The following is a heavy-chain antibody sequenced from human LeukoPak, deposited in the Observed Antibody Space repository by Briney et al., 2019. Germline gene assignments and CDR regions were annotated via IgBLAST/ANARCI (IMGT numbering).Heavy chain of an antibody. D-gene: IGHD3-3*01. J-gene: IGHJ6*02. Sequence: PGGSLRLSCAASVLTFSSYSMNWVRQAPGKGLEWVSSISSSSSYIYYADSVKGRFTISRDNAKNSLYLQMNSLRAEDTAVYYCAREFGVVIIDCYYYGMDVGGQGTTVTVSS. CDR1: VLTFSSYS. CDR2: ISSSSSYI. V-gene: IGHV3-21*01. CDR3: AREFGVVIIDCYYYGMDV.